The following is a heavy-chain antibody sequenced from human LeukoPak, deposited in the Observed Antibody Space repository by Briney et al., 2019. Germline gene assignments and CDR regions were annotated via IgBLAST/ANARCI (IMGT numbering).Heavy chain of an antibody. V-gene: IGHV1-2*06. CDR3: ARDPTVAAAGRSNDY. D-gene: IGHD6-13*01. J-gene: IGHJ4*02. CDR2: INPNSGGT. CDR1: GFTFTGYY. Sequence: VASVKVSCKASGFTFTGYYMHWVRQAPGQGLEWMGRINPNSGGTNYAQKFQGRVTMTRDTSISTAYMELSRLRSDDTAVYYCARDPTVAAAGRSNDYWGQGTLVTVSS.